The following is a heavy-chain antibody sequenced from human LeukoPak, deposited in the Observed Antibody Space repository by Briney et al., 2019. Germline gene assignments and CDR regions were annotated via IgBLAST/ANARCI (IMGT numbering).Heavy chain of an antibody. CDR1: GFTFSDYA. Sequence: PGGSLRLSCAAYGFTFSDYALGWVRQAPGRGLEWVATLSGSGAGTYCSDSVQGRFTISRDNSKHTLYLQMNSLRPEDTAIYYCAKDQEVAAAGTWGSIDYWGQGTLVTASS. CDR3: AKDQEVAAAGTWGSIDY. J-gene: IGHJ4*02. D-gene: IGHD6-13*01. V-gene: IGHV3-23*01. CDR2: LSGSGAGT.